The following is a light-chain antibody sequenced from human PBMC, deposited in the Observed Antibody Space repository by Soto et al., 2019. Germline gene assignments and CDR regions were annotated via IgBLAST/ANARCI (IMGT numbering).Light chain of an antibody. CDR3: MQATHFPRA. CDR2: KIS. CDR1: QSLVHGNGNTY. V-gene: IGKV2-24*01. Sequence: EIVMTQTPLSSPFTLGQPSSISCRASQSLVHGNGNTYLSWLQQRPGQPPRLIIYKISKRFSGVPDRFSGSRAGTDFTLKISRVEAEDVGVYYCMQATHFPRAFRQGTKVEI. J-gene: IGKJ1*01.